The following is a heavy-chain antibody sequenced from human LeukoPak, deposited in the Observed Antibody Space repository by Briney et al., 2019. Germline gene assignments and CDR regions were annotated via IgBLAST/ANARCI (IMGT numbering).Heavy chain of an antibody. CDR3: ARVGGRYCSGGSCYYYYGMDV. CDR1: GSTFTSYA. Sequence: GGSLRLSCAASGSTFTSYAMSWVRQAPGKGLEWVSAITGSGDTTYYAASVKGRFTISRDNSKNTLYLQMNSLRAEDTAVYYCARVGGRYCSGGSCYYYYGMDVWGQGTTVTVSS. D-gene: IGHD2-15*01. J-gene: IGHJ6*02. CDR2: ITGSGDTT. V-gene: IGHV3-23*01.